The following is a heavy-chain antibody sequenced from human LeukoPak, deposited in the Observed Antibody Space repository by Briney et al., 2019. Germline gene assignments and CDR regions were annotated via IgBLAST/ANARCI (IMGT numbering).Heavy chain of an antibody. CDR3: AKDHEYSYGPTY. Sequence: GGSHTLSPAVGRLTLSRDGMCWVRPAQEKGMEWVSAISGSGGSTYYADSVKGRFTISRDNSKNTLYLQMNSLRAEDTAVYYCAKDHEYSYGPTYWGQGTLVTVSS. D-gene: IGHD5-18*01. V-gene: IGHV3-23*01. CDR2: ISGSGGST. J-gene: IGHJ4*02. CDR1: RLTLSRDG.